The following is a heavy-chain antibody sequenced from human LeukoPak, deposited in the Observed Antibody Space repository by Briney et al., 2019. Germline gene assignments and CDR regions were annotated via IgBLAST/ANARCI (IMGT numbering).Heavy chain of an antibody. CDR2: IYTSGST. J-gene: IGHJ4*02. D-gene: IGHD2-8*01. CDR3: ARDRANGVCAD. V-gene: IGHV4-4*07. Sequence: PSETLSLTCTVSAGSISSYYWSCIRQPAGKGLEWIGRIYTSGSTNYNTSIKSRVTMSVDTSKNQFSLKLSSVTAADTAVYYCARDRANGVCADWGQGTLVTVSS. CDR1: AGSISSYY.